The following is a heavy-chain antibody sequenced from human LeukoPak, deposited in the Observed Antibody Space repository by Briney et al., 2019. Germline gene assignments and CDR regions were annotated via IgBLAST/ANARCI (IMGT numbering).Heavy chain of an antibody. V-gene: IGHV4-39*07. D-gene: IGHD5-12*01. CDR1: GGAISSGSYY. J-gene: IGHJ4*02. CDR3: AIVATIGSSFDY. CDR2: MYYTGST. Sequence: SETLSLTCIVSGGAISSGSYYWGWIRQPPGKGLEWIGSMYYTGSTYNSPSLKSRVTISVDTSKNQFSLKLTSVTAADTAVYYCAIVATIGSSFDYWGQGTLVTVSS.